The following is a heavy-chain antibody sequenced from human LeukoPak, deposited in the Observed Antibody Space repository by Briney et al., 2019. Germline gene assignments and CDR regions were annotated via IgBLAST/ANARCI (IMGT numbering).Heavy chain of an antibody. Sequence: SETLSLTCAVYGGSFSGYYWSWIRQPPGKGLEWIGEINHSGSTNYNPSLKSRVTISVDTSKNQFSLKLSSVTAADTAVYYCARGPNLISTRNFDYWGQGTLATVSS. J-gene: IGHJ4*02. V-gene: IGHV4-34*01. D-gene: IGHD5/OR15-5a*01. CDR3: ARGPNLISTRNFDY. CDR1: GGSFSGYY. CDR2: INHSGST.